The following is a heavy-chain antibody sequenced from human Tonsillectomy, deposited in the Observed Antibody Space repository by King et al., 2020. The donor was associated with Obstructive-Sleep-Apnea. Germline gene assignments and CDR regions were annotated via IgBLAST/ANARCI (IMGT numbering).Heavy chain of an antibody. CDR2: INSGGIT. V-gene: IGHV3-53*04. CDR1: GFSVSGNY. J-gene: IGHJ4*02. D-gene: IGHD4-17*01. CDR3: AAMTTVTPFDY. Sequence: VQLVESGGGLVQPGGSLRLSCAVSGFSVSGNYMSWVRQAPGKGLEWVSVINSGGITYYPDSVKGRFTISRHSSKNTLYLQMNSLRPQDTAVYYCAAMTTVTPFDYGGQGTLVTVSS.